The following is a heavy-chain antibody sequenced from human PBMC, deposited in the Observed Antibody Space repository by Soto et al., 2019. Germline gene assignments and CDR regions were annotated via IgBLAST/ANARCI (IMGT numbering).Heavy chain of an antibody. CDR1: GFTFSSYW. D-gene: IGHD2-2*01. CDR2: IKQDGSEK. J-gene: IGHJ4*02. V-gene: IGHV3-7*01. Sequence: GGSLRLSCAASGFTFSSYWMSWVRQAPGKGLEWVANIKQDGSEKYYVDSVKGRFTVSRDNAKNSLYPQMNSLRAEDTAVYYCARDRGCSSTSCSYYFDYWGQGTLVTVSS. CDR3: ARDRGCSSTSCSYYFDY.